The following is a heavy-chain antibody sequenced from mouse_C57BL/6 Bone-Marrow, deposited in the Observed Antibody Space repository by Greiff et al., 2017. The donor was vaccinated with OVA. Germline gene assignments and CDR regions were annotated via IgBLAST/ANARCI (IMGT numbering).Heavy chain of an antibody. CDR2: INPSTGGT. Sequence: EVKLQESGPELVKPGASVKISCKVSGYSFTGYYLNWVKQSPEKSLEWIGEINPSTGGTTYNQKFKAKATLTVDKSSSTAYMQLKSLTSEDSAVYYCARSYYGSSFDYWGQGTTLTVSS. CDR1: GYSFTGYY. D-gene: IGHD1-1*01. J-gene: IGHJ2*01. V-gene: IGHV1-42*01. CDR3: ARSYYGSSFDY.